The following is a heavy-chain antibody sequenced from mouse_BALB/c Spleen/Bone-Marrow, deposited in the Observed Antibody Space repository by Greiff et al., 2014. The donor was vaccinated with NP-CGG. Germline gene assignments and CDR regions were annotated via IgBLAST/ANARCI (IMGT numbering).Heavy chain of an antibody. CDR3: ARQGVDYFDY. J-gene: IGHJ2*01. V-gene: IGHV1-14*01. CDR1: GYTFTSYV. CDR2: INPYNDGT. Sequence: EVQLQQSGPELVKPGASVKMSCKASGYTFTSYVMHWVKQKPGQGLEWIGYINPYNDGTKYNEKFKGKATLTSDKSSSTAYMELSRLTSEDSAVYSSARQGVDYFDYWGQGTTLTVSS.